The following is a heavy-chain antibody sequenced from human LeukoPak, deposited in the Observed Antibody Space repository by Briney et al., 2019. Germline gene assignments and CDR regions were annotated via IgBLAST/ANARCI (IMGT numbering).Heavy chain of an antibody. CDR3: ARVRIVGATLNWFDP. CDR1: GFTFSSYS. J-gene: IGHJ5*02. CDR2: ISSSSSYI. V-gene: IGHV3-21*01. Sequence: GGSLRLSCAASGFTFSSYSMNWVRQAPGKGLEWVSSISSSSSYIYYADSVKGRFTISRDNAKNSLYLQMNSLRAEDTAVYYCARVRIVGATLNWFDPWGQGTLITVS. D-gene: IGHD1-26*01.